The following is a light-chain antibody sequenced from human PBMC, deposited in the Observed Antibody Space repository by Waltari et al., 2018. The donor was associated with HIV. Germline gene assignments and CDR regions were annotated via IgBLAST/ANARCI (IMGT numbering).Light chain of an antibody. V-gene: IGLV2-11*01. J-gene: IGLJ3*02. Sequence: QSALTQPRSVSGSPGQSVTISCTGTSSDVGGYNYVSWYQQHPGKAPKFIIYDVTKRPSGVPDRFSGSKSGNTASLTISGLQAEDEADYYCCSFAGGYTVVFGGGTNLTVL. CDR3: CSFAGGYTVV. CDR1: SSDVGGYNY. CDR2: DVT.